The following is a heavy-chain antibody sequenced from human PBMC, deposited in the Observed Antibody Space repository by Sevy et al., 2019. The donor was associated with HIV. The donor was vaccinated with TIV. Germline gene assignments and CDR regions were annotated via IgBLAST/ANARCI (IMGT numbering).Heavy chain of an antibody. CDR3: AKDHDNNWFDP. D-gene: IGHD3-9*01. CDR1: TFDFSSSG. V-gene: IGHV3-23*01. J-gene: IGHJ5*02. CDR2: ISVSGGST. Sequence: GGSLRLSCAASTFDFSSSGMNWVRQAPGKGLEWVSTISVSGGSTYYADSVKGQFTISRDNSKNTLYLQMNSLRAEDTAVYYCAKDHDNNWFDPWGQGTLVTVSS.